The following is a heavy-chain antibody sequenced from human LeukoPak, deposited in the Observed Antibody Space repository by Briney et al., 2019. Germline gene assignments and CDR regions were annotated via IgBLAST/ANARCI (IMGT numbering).Heavy chain of an antibody. CDR2: IYSGGST. J-gene: IGHJ5*02. D-gene: IGHD4-23*01. V-gene: IGHV3-66*04. CDR3: ARRGGNSADDP. Sequence: GGPLRLSCAASGFTVSSNYMSWVRQAPGKGLEWVSVIYSGGSTYYADSVKGRFTISRDNSKNTLYLQMNSLRAEDTAVYYCARRGGNSADDPWGQGTLVTVSS. CDR1: GFTVSSNY.